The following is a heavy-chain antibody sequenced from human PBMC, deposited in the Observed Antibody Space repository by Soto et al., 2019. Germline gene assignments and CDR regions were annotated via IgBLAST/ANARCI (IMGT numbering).Heavy chain of an antibody. CDR1: GYTFSNYG. Sequence: QVQLVQSGAEVKKPGASVTVSCKTSGYTFSNYGINWVRQAPGQGLEWVGWISGYKGNTNYAQTVQGRVTRTTDTTTDTVYMELRRLKADDTAIYYLSRFIMVGGSFDPNCYHGMDAWGQGTTVTVSS. V-gene: IGHV1-18*01. J-gene: IGHJ6*02. CDR3: SRFIMVGGSFDPNCYHGMDA. CDR2: ISGYKGNT. D-gene: IGHD2-21*02.